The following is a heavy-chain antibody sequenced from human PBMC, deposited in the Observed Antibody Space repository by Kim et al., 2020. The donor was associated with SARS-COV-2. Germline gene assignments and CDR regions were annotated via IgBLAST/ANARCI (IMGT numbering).Heavy chain of an antibody. J-gene: IGHJ4*02. CDR1: GGSISSSSYY. CDR2: IYYSGST. CDR3: ARLPYDSTYYFDY. D-gene: IGHD3-22*01. Sequence: SETLSLTCTVSGGSISSSSYYWGWIRQSPGKGLEWIGSIYYSGSTYYNPSLKSRVTISVDTSKNQFSLKLSSVTAADTAVYYCARLPYDSTYYFDYWGQGTLVTVSS. V-gene: IGHV4-39*01.